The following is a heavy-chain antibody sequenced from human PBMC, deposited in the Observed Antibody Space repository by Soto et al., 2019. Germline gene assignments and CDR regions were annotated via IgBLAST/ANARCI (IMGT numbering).Heavy chain of an antibody. CDR1: GGSFSGYY. J-gene: IGHJ4*02. Sequence: PSETLSLTCAVYGGSFSGYYWSWIRQPPGKGLEWIGYIYYSGSTYYNPSLKSRVTISVDTSKNQFSLKLSSVTAADTAVYYCARDSGGHLGYWGQGTLVTVSS. CDR3: ARDSGGHLGY. V-gene: IGHV4-34*09. D-gene: IGHD3-10*01. CDR2: IYYSGST.